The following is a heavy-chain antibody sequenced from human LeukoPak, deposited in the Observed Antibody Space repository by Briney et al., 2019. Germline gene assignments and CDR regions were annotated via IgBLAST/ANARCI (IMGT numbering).Heavy chain of an antibody. V-gene: IGHV1-8*02. D-gene: IGHD3-16*02. J-gene: IGHJ4*02. CDR3: ARSPKLRLGELSLWVDY. Sequence: ASVKVSCKTSGYTFSSFDINWVRQATGQGLEWMGWMNTNSGNTGYAQKFQGRITMTRNISISTAYMELSSLRSEDTAVYYCARSPKLRLGELSLWVDYWGQGTLVTVSS. CDR1: GYTFSSFD. CDR2: MNTNSGNT.